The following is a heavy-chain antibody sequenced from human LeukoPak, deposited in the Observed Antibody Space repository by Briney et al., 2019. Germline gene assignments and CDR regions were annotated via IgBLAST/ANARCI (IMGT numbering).Heavy chain of an antibody. Sequence: PGGSLRLSCAASGFTFSSSWMHWVRQGPGKGLVWVSRINPDGSITTYADSVKGRFTISRDNAKNTLYLQMNSLRAEDTAVYYCARAVLGISDYWGQGTLVTVSS. CDR1: GFTFSSSW. CDR3: ARAVLGISDY. J-gene: IGHJ4*02. CDR2: INPDGSIT. D-gene: IGHD7-27*01. V-gene: IGHV3-74*01.